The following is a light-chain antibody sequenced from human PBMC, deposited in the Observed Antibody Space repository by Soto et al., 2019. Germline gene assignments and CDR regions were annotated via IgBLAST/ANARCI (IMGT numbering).Light chain of an antibody. V-gene: IGLV2-8*01. Sequence: QSALTQPPSASGSPGQSVTISCTGTSSDVGAYNYVSWYLQHPGKAPKLIIYEVTKRPSGVPDRFSGSKSDNTASLTVSGLQADDEADYYCSSYAGINNWVFGGATKVTVL. CDR3: SSYAGINNWV. CDR2: EVT. J-gene: IGLJ3*02. CDR1: SSDVGAYNY.